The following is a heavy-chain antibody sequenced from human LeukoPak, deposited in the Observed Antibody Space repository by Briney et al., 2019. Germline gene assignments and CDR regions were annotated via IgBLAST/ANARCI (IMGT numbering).Heavy chain of an antibody. V-gene: IGHV3-73*01. CDR3: TSMTHCSGGSCYWIDY. CDR2: IRSKANSYAT. Sequence: GGSLRLSCAASGFTFSGSAMHWVRQASGKGLEWVGRIRSKANSYATAYAASVKGRFTISRDDSKNTAYLQMNSLKTEDTAVYYCTSMTHCSGGSCYWIDYWGQGTLVTVSS. CDR1: GFTFSGSA. J-gene: IGHJ4*02. D-gene: IGHD2-15*01.